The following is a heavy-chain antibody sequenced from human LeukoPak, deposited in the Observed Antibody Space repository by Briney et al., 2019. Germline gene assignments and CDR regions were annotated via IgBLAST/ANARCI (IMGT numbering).Heavy chain of an antibody. CDR3: ARDPDGYKFFDY. CDR2: IYDRGTT. J-gene: IGHJ4*02. Sequence: SETLSLTCTVSGGSISSYYWSWIRQPPGKGLEWMGYIYDRGTTAYNPSLKRRVTVSVDTSTNQFSLTLTSVTPADTAVYYCARDPDGYKFFDYWGRGRPVAVSS. V-gene: IGHV4-59*01. D-gene: IGHD5-24*01. CDR1: GGSISSYY.